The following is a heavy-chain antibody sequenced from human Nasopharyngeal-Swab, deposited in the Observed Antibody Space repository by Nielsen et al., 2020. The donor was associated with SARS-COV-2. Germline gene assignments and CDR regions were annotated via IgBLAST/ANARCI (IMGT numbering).Heavy chain of an antibody. D-gene: IGHD3-10*01. CDR3: AREKGYQVLLDYYYHGLDV. CDR2: ISGSGTST. V-gene: IGHV3-11*01. Sequence: GESLKISCTASTFGDFNYFAMHWVRQVPGKGLEWVSYISGSGTSTDSADSVKGRFSISRDNANNLLYLQMHSLRGEDTAVYYCAREKGYQVLLDYYYHGLDVWGHGTAVIVSS. J-gene: IGHJ6*02. CDR1: TFGDFNYFA.